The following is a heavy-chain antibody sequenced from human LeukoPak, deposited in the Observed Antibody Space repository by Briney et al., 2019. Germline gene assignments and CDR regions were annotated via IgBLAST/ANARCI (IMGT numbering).Heavy chain of an antibody. Sequence: SETLSLTCAVYGGSFSGYYWSWIRQPPGKGPEWIGEINHSGSTYYNPSLKSRVTISVDRSKNQFSLKLSSVTAADTAVYYCARGSHGSARGYGMDVWGQGTTVTVSS. V-gene: IGHV4-34*01. CDR2: INHSGST. D-gene: IGHD3-10*01. CDR1: GGSFSGYY. J-gene: IGHJ6*02. CDR3: ARGSHGSARGYGMDV.